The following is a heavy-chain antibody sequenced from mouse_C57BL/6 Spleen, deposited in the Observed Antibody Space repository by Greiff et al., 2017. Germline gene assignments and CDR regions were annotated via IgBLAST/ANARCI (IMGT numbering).Heavy chain of an antibody. J-gene: IGHJ4*01. CDR3: ARHYYGSSWDY. D-gene: IGHD1-1*01. Sequence: VKLQQSGAELVRPGTSVKVSCKASGYAFTNYLIEWVKQRPGQGLEWIGVINPGSGGTNYNEKFKGKATLTADKSSSTAYMQLSSLTSEDSAVYFCARHYYGSSWDYWGQGTSVTVSS. CDR1: GYAFTNYL. CDR2: INPGSGGT. V-gene: IGHV1-54*01.